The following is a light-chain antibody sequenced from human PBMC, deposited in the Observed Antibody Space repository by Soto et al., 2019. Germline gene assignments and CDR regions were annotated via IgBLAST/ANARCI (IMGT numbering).Light chain of an antibody. CDR1: QSISSW. Sequence: DIQMTQSPSTLSASVGDRVTITGRARQSISSWLGWYQQKPGKAPKLLIYGASSLESGVPSRFSGRGSGTEFTLTISSLQPDDFATYYCQQYNSYSWKFGQGTKV. CDR2: GAS. V-gene: IGKV1-5*01. J-gene: IGKJ1*01. CDR3: QQYNSYSWK.